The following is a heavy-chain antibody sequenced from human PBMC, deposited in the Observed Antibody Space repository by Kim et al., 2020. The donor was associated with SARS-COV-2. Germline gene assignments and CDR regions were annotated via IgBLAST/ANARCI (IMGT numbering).Heavy chain of an antibody. CDR2: ISGSGGST. Sequence: GGSLRLSCAASGFTFSSYAMSWVRQAPGKGLEWVSAISGSGGSTYYADSVKGRFTISRDNSKNTLHLQMNSLRAEDTAVYYCAKANLPSHGCDYWGQGTPVTASS. V-gene: IGHV3-23*01. D-gene: IGHD3-10*01. CDR3: AKANLPSHGCDY. CDR1: GFTFSSYA. J-gene: IGHJ4*02.